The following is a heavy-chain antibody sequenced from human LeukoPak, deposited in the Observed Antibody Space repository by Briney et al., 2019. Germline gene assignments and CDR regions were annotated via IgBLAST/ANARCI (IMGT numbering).Heavy chain of an antibody. CDR2: ISYDGSNK. CDR3: AKDQRVAAAGNPSDY. Sequence: GGSLRLSRAASGSTFSSYGMHWVRQAPGKGLEWVAVISYDGSNKYYADSVKGRFTISRDNSKNTLYLQMNSLRAEDTAVYYCAKDQRVAAAGNPSDYWGQGTLVTVSS. J-gene: IGHJ4*02. V-gene: IGHV3-30*18. CDR1: GSTFSSYG. D-gene: IGHD6-13*01.